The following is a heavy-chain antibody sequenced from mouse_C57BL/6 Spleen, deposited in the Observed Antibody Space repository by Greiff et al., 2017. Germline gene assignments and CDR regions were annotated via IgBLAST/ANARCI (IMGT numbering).Heavy chain of an antibody. CDR3: TLRLGRDFDY. V-gene: IGHV6-6*01. CDR2: IRNKANNHAT. J-gene: IGHJ2*01. CDR1: GFTFSDAW. D-gene: IGHD4-1*01. Sequence: EVLLVESGGGLVQPGGSMKLSCAASGFTFSDAWMDWVRQSPGQGLEWVAEIRNKANNHATYYAESVKGRFTISRDDSKRSVYRQMNSLRAEDTGIYYCTLRLGRDFDYWGQGTTLTVSS.